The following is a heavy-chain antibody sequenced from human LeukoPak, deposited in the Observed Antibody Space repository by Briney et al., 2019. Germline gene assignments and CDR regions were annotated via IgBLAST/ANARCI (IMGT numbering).Heavy chain of an antibody. CDR1: GFTFSNYW. Sequence: GGSLRLSCTASGFTFSNYWMNWVRQAPGKGLEWVSSISSSSSYIYYADSVKGRFTISRDNAKNSLYLQMNSLRAEDTAVYYCARGSVLRYFDWPNYYMDVWGKGTTVTVSS. J-gene: IGHJ6*03. CDR3: ARGSVLRYFDWPNYYMDV. D-gene: IGHD3-9*01. CDR2: ISSSSSYI. V-gene: IGHV3-21*01.